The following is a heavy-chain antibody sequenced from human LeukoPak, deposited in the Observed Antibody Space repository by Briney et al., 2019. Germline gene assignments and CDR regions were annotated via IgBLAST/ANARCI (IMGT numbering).Heavy chain of an antibody. CDR1: GFTFSSYA. Sequence: GGSLRLSCAASGFTFSSYAMSCVRQAPGKGLEWVSSISGSGDITYYADSVKGRFTISRDNSENTLYLQMTSLRAEDTAVYYCAKDFTPVPLGVFDSWGQGALVTVSS. J-gene: IGHJ4*02. CDR2: ISGSGDIT. CDR3: AKDFTPVPLGVFDS. D-gene: IGHD2-8*01. V-gene: IGHV3-23*01.